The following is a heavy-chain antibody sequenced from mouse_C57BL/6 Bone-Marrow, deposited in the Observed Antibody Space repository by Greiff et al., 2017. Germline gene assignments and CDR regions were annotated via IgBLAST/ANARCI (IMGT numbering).Heavy chain of an antibody. J-gene: IGHJ2*01. CDR1: GYTFTSYW. CDR3: ARWGVTTVVSSFDY. Sequence: QVQLQQPGAELVMPGASVKLSCKASGYTFTSYWMHWVKQRPGQGLEWIGEIDPSDSYTNYNQKFKGKSTLTVDKSSSTAYMQLSSLTSEDSAVYYCARWGVTTVVSSFDYGGQGTTLTVSS. V-gene: IGHV1-69*01. D-gene: IGHD1-1*01. CDR2: IDPSDSYT.